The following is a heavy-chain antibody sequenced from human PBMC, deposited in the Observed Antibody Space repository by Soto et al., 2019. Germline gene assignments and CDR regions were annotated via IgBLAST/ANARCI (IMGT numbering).Heavy chain of an antibody. V-gene: IGHV1-18*04. J-gene: IGHJ6*02. Sequence: ASVKVSCKASGYTFTSYGISWVRQAPGQGLEWMGWISAYNGNTNYAQKLQGRVTMTTDTSTSTAYMELRSLRSDDTAVYYCAREGRYYYDSSGWDYYYGMDVWGQGTTVTAP. D-gene: IGHD3-22*01. CDR3: AREGRYYYDSSGWDYYYGMDV. CDR1: GYTFTSYG. CDR2: ISAYNGNT.